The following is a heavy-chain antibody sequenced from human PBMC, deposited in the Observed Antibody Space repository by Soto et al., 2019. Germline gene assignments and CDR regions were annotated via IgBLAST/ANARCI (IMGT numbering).Heavy chain of an antibody. D-gene: IGHD2-2*01. CDR2: ISGSGGST. J-gene: IGHJ6*02. CDR1: GLTFSSYA. Sequence: EVQRLESGGGVVQPGGSLRLSCAASGLTFSSYAMSWFRQATGKGLEWLSAISGSGGSTYYADSVKGRFTISRYKSKNTLYLQMNSLRAEDTAVYYCAKGRRYCSSASCLPWYGMDVWGQGNTVTVSS. CDR3: AKGRRYCSSASCLPWYGMDV. V-gene: IGHV3-23*01.